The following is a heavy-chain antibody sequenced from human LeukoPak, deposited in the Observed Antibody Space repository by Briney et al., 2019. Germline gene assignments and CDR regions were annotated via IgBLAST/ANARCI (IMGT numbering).Heavy chain of an antibody. D-gene: IGHD3-10*01. CDR2: IYSGGRT. CDR1: RFTVSANY. V-gene: IGHV3-66*01. J-gene: IGHJ4*02. CDR3: ARENGRGVISLYYDL. Sequence: GGSLRLSCTASRFTVSANYMSWVRQAPGKGLEWVSGIYSGGRTDYADSVKGRFTISRDSSKNTLYLQMNSLTAEDTAVYYCARENGRGVISLYYDLWGQGTLVTVSS.